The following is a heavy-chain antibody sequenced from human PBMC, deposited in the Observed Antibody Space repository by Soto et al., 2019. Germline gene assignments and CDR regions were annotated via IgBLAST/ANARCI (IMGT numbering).Heavy chain of an antibody. J-gene: IGHJ4*02. D-gene: IGHD3-22*01. V-gene: IGHV4-59*11. Sequence: PSETLSLTCTVSRGSINSHYWSWIRQPPGKGLEYIAYISYSGSTNYNPSLKSRLTISVDTSKNQFSLKLSSVTAADTAVYYCARGYYDSSGYYFDYWGQGTLVTVSS. CDR1: RGSINSHY. CDR2: ISYSGST. CDR3: ARGYYDSSGYYFDY.